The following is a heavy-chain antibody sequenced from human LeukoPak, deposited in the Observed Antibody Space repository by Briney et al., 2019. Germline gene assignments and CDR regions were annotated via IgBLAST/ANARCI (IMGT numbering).Heavy chain of an antibody. CDR2: ISADNGNT. Sequence: ASVKVSCKASGYTFTSYDINWVRQATGQGLEWMGWISADNGNTCYAQKLQGRVTMTTDRSTSTAYMELRSLRSDDTAVYYCARSESVGANDYWGQGTLVTVSS. J-gene: IGHJ4*02. CDR3: ARSESVGANDY. V-gene: IGHV1-18*01. CDR1: GYTFTSYD. D-gene: IGHD1-26*01.